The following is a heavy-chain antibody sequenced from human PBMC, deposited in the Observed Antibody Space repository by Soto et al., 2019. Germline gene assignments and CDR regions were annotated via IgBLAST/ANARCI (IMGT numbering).Heavy chain of an antibody. J-gene: IGHJ6*02. Sequence: SETLSLTCTVSGGSIITYYWTWIRQPPGKGLEWIGYISYSGSTNYNPSLKSRLTISLNTSKKHFSLKLSSVTAADTAVYYCARGTRATQYYYYFYGMDVWGQGTTVTVS. CDR3: ARGTRATQYYYYFYGMDV. V-gene: IGHV4-59*01. CDR2: ISYSGST. CDR1: GGSIITYY.